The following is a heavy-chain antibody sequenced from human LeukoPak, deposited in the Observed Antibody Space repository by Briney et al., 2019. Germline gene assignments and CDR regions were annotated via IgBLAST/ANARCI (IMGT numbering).Heavy chain of an antibody. V-gene: IGHV3-23*01. Sequence: GGSLRLSCAASGFAFSSYAMAWVRQAPGKGLEWVSAITGSGGSTYYADSVKGRFTISRDNSKNTLYMQMSSLRAEDTAVYYCAKGDYGDCYWGQGTLVTVSS. J-gene: IGHJ4*02. D-gene: IGHD4-17*01. CDR2: ITGSGGST. CDR1: GFAFSSYA. CDR3: AKGDYGDCY.